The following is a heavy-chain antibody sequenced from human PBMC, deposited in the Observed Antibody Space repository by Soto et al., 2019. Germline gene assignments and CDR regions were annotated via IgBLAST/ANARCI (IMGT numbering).Heavy chain of an antibody. V-gene: IGHV1-46*01. CDR3: EVAIHY. J-gene: IGHJ4*02. CDR1: GYSFTTYY. CDR2: INPSNGKT. D-gene: IGHD2-21*01. Sequence: ASVKVSCKASGYSFTTYYMHWVRQAPGQGHEWMGIINPSNGKTNYAQKFQGRVTMTRDTSTSTVYMELSRLSSEDTAVYHCEVAIHYCGPGTLVPVSS.